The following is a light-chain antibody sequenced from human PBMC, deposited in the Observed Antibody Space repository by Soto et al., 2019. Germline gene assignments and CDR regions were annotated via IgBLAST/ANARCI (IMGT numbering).Light chain of an antibody. J-gene: IGKJ5*01. CDR2: DTS. CDR1: QSVSSY. CDR3: QQRQYWPPIT. Sequence: EIVMTQSPATLSVSPVGRATLSCRASQSVSSYLAWYQQKPGQAPRLLIYDTSNRATGVPARFSGSGSGTDFTLTISSLEPEDCAIYYCQQRQYWPPITFGLGTRLEIK. V-gene: IGKV3-11*01.